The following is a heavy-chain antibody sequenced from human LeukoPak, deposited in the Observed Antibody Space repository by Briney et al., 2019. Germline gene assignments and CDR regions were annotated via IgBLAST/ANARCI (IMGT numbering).Heavy chain of an antibody. V-gene: IGHV4-4*07. CDR1: GGSISSYC. Sequence: PSETLSLTCTVSGGSISSYCWSWIRQPAGKGLEWIGRIYTSGSTNYNPSLKSRVTMSVDTSKNQFSLKLSSVTAADTAVYYCARDSASYDFWSGYYSYWGQGTLVTVSS. D-gene: IGHD3-3*01. CDR2: IYTSGST. J-gene: IGHJ4*02. CDR3: ARDSASYDFWSGYYSY.